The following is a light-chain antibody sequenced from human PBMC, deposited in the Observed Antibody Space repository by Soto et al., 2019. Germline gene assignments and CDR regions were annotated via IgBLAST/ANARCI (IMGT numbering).Light chain of an antibody. J-gene: IGLJ2*01. CDR2: EVN. V-gene: IGLV2-8*01. Sequence: QSVLTQPPSASGSPGQSVTISCTGTSSDVGIFNYVSWYQQHPAQAPKLLIFEVNKRPSGVPDRFSASKSGNTASLTVSGLQAEDEADYYCCSYAGSNTLIFGGGTKLTVL. CDR3: CSYAGSNTLI. CDR1: SSDVGIFNY.